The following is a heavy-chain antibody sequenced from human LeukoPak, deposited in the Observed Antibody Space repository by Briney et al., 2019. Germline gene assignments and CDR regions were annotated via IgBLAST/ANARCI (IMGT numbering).Heavy chain of an antibody. Sequence: SVKVSCKASGGTFSSYAINWVRQAPGQGLEWMGGIIPIFDTADYAQMFQGRVTITADESTSTAYMELTSLRSEDTAVYYCARDRLPVGATGWFDPWGQGTLVTVSS. CDR1: GGTFSSYA. CDR2: IIPIFDTA. D-gene: IGHD1-26*01. V-gene: IGHV1-69*13. CDR3: ARDRLPVGATGWFDP. J-gene: IGHJ5*02.